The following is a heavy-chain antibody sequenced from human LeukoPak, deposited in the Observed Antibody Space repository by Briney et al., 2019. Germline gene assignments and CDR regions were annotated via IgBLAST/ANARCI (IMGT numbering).Heavy chain of an antibody. CDR1: GFTFSSYG. Sequence: GGSLRLSCAAPGFTFSSYGMHWVRQAPGKGLEWVAVISYDGSNKYYADSVKGRFTISRDNSKNTLYLQMNSLRAEDTAVYYCAKSLVAVAGVIDYWGQGTLVTVSS. D-gene: IGHD6-19*01. CDR2: ISYDGSNK. V-gene: IGHV3-30*18. J-gene: IGHJ4*02. CDR3: AKSLVAVAGVIDY.